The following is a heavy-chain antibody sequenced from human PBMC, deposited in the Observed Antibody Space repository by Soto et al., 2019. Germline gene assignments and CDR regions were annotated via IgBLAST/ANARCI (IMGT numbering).Heavy chain of an antibody. CDR2: IKKDGSDK. D-gene: IGHD5-18*01. V-gene: IGHV3-7*01. J-gene: IGHJ6*02. CDR3: ARDLGTALVGFDYGMDV. Sequence: LRLSCAASGFTFSNYWMSWVRQAPGKGLEWVANIKKDGSDKNYVDSVEGRFSIFRDNAKNSLYLQMYGLRAEDTAVYYCARDLGTALVGFDYGMDVWGQGTTVTVSS. CDR1: GFTFSNYW.